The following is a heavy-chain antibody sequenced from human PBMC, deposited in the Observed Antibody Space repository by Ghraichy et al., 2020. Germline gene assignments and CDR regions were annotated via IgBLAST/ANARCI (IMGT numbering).Heavy chain of an antibody. D-gene: IGHD3-22*01. CDR3: ARGRRYYYDSSGYYYFDY. Sequence: SETLSLTCTVSGGSISSGDYYWSWIRQPPGKGLEWIGYIYYSGSTYYNPSLKSRVTISVDTSKNQFSLKLSSVTAADTAVYYCARGRRYYYDSSGYYYFDYWGQGTLVTVSS. CDR2: IYYSGST. CDR1: GGSISSGDYY. J-gene: IGHJ4*02. V-gene: IGHV4-30-4*01.